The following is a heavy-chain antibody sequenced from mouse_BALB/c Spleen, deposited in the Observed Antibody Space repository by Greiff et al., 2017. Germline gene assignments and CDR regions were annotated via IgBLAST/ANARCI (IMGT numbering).Heavy chain of an antibody. CDR1: GFNIKDTY. Sequence: EVQLQQSGAELVKPGASVKLSCTASGFNIKDTYMHWVKQRPEQGLEWIGRIDPANGNTKYDPKFQGKATITADTSSNTAYLQLSSLTSEDTAVYYCARNRGGYGNPYYYAMDYWGQGTSVTVSS. J-gene: IGHJ4*01. V-gene: IGHV14-3*02. D-gene: IGHD2-10*02. CDR3: ARNRGGYGNPYYYAMDY. CDR2: IDPANGNT.